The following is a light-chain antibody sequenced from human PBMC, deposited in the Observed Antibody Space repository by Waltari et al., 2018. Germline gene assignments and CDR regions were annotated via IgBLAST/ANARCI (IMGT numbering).Light chain of an antibody. J-gene: IGKJ1*01. CDR1: QSGPIDK. CDR2: GAS. V-gene: IGKV3-20*01. Sequence: EIVLTQSPGTLSLSPGETATLSCMASQSGPIDKLAWYQQKPGQAPRLLIYGASSRATGIPDRFSGSGSGTDFTLTISRLEPEDFVLYYCLQYGQQYGSSPGTFGQGTKVEIK. CDR3: LQYGQQYGSSPGT.